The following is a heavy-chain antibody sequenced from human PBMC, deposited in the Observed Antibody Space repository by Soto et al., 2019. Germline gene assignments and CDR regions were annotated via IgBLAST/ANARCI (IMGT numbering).Heavy chain of an antibody. Sequence: GGSLRLSCAASGFTFYDYAMHWVRQAPGKGLEWASGINWNSGSIGYVDSVKGRFTISRDNAKNSLYLQMNSLRAEDTAVYYCARDRSVRGFDYWGQGTLVTVSS. V-gene: IGHV3-9*01. CDR1: GFTFYDYA. CDR2: INWNSGSI. CDR3: ARDRSVRGFDY. J-gene: IGHJ4*02. D-gene: IGHD3-10*01.